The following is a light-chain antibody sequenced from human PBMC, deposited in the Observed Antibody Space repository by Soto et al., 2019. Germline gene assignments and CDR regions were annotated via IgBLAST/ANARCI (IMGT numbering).Light chain of an antibody. Sequence: EIVLTQSPGTLSLSPGERATLSCRASQSVSSYLAWYQQKPGQAPRLLIYGASSRATGIPDRFSGSGSGTDFTLTISRLEPDDFALYYCQQYGRPSRTFGQGTKVEIK. V-gene: IGKV3-20*01. CDR1: QSVSSY. CDR3: QQYGRPSRT. CDR2: GAS. J-gene: IGKJ1*01.